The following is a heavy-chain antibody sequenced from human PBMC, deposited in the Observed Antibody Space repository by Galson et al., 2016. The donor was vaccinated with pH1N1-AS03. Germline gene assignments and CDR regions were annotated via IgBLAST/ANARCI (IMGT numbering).Heavy chain of an antibody. CDR3: ARRRNTASWLNWYFDL. CDR2: DFYSGST. J-gene: IGHJ2*01. Sequence: ETLSLTCTVSGDSISRTSYFWGWIRQSPGKGLEWIGSDFYSGSTFYSGNIYYTPSLKSRLTISVDTSKNPFSLRLSSVTAADTAVYYCARRRNTASWLNWYFDLWGRGTLVTVSS. V-gene: IGHV4-39*01. D-gene: IGHD6-13*01. CDR1: GDSISRTSYF.